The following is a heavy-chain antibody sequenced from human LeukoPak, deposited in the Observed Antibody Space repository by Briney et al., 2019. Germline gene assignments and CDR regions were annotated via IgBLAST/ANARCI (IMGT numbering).Heavy chain of an antibody. D-gene: IGHD3-9*01. V-gene: IGHV1-46*01. Sequence: ASVKVSCKASGYTFTSFYMHWVRQAPGQGLEWMGIINPSGGSTSYAQKFQGRVTMTRDMSTSTVYMELSSLRCEDTAVYYCATGGDALRYFDWFSPGPWGQGTLVTVSS. CDR1: GYTFTSFY. J-gene: IGHJ5*02. CDR3: ATGGDALRYFDWFSPGP. CDR2: INPSGGST.